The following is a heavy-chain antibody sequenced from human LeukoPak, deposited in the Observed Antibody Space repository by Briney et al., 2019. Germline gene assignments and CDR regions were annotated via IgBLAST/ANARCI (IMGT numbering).Heavy chain of an antibody. CDR3: ANAAFYYTSGTYV. CDR2: IGGSGDKT. D-gene: IGHD3-10*01. V-gene: IGHV3-23*01. J-gene: IGHJ4*02. CDR1: GGSISSYY. Sequence: PSETLSLTCTVSGGSISSYYWSWVRQAPGKGLEWVSSIGGSGDKTYYADSVKGRFTISRDNSKNTLYLQMNSLRAEDTAIYYCANAAFYYTSGTYVWGQGTLVTVSS.